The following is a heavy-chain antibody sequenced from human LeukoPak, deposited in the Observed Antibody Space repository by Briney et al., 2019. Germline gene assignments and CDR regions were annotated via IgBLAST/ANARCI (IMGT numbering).Heavy chain of an antibody. CDR1: GFTFSSYS. CDR3: ARDRGAVAGSFDY. CDR2: ISSSSSTI. J-gene: IGHJ4*02. Sequence: SGGSLRLSCAASGFTFSSYSMNWVRQAPGKGLEWVSYISSSSSTIYYADSVKGRFTISRDNAKNSLYLQMNSLRAEDTAVYYCARDRGAVAGSFDYWGQGTLVTVSS. D-gene: IGHD6-19*01. V-gene: IGHV3-48*04.